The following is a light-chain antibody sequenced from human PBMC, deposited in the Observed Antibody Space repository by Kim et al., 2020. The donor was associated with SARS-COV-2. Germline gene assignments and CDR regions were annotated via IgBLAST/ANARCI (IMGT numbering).Light chain of an antibody. CDR1: ESVSRD. V-gene: IGKV3-15*01. Sequence: SVSPGERAPLSCRASESVSRDLAWYQQKPGQAPRLLIYGASTRATGIPAGFSGSGSGTEFTLTISSLQSEDFAVYYCQQYNNWPYTFGQGTKLEI. CDR2: GAS. CDR3: QQYNNWPYT. J-gene: IGKJ2*01.